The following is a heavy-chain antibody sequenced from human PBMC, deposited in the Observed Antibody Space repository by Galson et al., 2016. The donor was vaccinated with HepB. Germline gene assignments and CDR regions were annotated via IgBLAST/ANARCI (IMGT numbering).Heavy chain of an antibody. V-gene: IGHV4-4*02. J-gene: IGHJ5*02. Sequence: SETLSLTCAVSGGSISTNNWWSWVRQPPGKGLEWIGEIFHTGSADYNPSLTRRVTISLDKSKNQFSLNLTSVTAADTAGYYCARYRGYCSGGSCYTRTFDPWGQGTLVTVSS. D-gene: IGHD2-15*01. CDR3: ARYRGYCSGGSCYTRTFDP. CDR1: GGSISTNNW. CDR2: IFHTGSA.